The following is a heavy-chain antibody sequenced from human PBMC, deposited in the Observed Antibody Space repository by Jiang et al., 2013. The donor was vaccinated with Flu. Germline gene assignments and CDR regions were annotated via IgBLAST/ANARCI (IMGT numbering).Heavy chain of an antibody. CDR2: ISYDGSNK. CDR1: GFTFSSYG. V-gene: IGHV3-30*18. J-gene: IGHJ4*02. D-gene: IGHD3-10*01. Sequence: QLVESGGGVVQPGRSLRLSCAASGFTFSSYGMHWVRQAPGKGLEWVAVISYDGSNKYYADSVKGRFTISRDNSKNTLYLQMNSLRAEDTAVYYCAKVPSGSGLFDYWGQGTLVTVSS. CDR3: AKVPSGSGLFDY.